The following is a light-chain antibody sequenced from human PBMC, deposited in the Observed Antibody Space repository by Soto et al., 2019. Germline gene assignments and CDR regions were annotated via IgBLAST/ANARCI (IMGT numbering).Light chain of an antibody. V-gene: IGLV2-14*01. Sequence: QSALTQPASVSGSPGQSITISCTGTSRDVGGSHYVSWYQHHPGKAPKLMLYEVSNRPSRVSDRFSGAKSGNTASLTISGLQAEDEADYYCSSYTSTSTPSYVFGTGTKLTVL. CDR2: EVS. J-gene: IGLJ1*01. CDR3: SSYTSTSTPSYV. CDR1: SRDVGGSHY.